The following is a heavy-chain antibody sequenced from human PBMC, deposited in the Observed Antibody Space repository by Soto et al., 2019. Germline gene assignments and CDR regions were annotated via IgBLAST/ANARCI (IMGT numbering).Heavy chain of an antibody. CDR1: GGSIKSFY. V-gene: IGHV4-59*01. CDR3: ARESYYGSGATVVGY. J-gene: IGHJ4*02. CDR2: FLYSESA. D-gene: IGHD3-10*01. Sequence: SETLSLTCTVSGGSIKSFYWSWIRQSPGKGLEWLGYFLYSESANYNPSLKSRVTISVDSSKNQFSLKLNSVTAADTAVYYCARESYYGSGATVVGYWGLGTLVTVSS.